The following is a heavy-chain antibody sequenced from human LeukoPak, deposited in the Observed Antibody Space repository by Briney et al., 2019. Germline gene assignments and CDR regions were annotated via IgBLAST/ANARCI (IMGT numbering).Heavy chain of an antibody. Sequence: GGSLRLSCAASGFTLSNYWMSWVRQAPGKGLEWVANTNEDGSEKYYVDSVKGQFTASRDNAKNSLYLQLNSLRVEDTAVYYCAREDRSSATTGGPDAFDIWGQGTLVTVSS. CDR2: TNEDGSEK. J-gene: IGHJ3*02. D-gene: IGHD4-17*01. CDR3: AREDRSSATTGGPDAFDI. CDR1: GFTLSNYW. V-gene: IGHV3-7*03.